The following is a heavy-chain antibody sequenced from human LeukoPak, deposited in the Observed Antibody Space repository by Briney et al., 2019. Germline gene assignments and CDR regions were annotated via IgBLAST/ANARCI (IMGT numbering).Heavy chain of an antibody. CDR3: ARANLGIKSRRDGYNGQYYFDY. CDR2: ISYDGSNK. CDR1: GFTFSSYA. V-gene: IGHV3-30-3*01. J-gene: IGHJ4*02. D-gene: IGHD5-24*01. Sequence: GRSLRLSCAASGFTFSSYAMHWVRQAPGKGLEWVAVISYDGSNKYYADSVKGRFTISRDNSKNTLYLQMNSLRAEDTAVYYCARANLGIKSRRDGYNGQYYFDYWGQGTLVTVSS.